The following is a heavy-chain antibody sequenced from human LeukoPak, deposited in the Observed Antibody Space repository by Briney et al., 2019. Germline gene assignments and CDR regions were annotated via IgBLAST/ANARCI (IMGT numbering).Heavy chain of an antibody. CDR3: ARGPVRTTVDY. J-gene: IGHJ4*02. V-gene: IGHV1-46*01. D-gene: IGHD4-17*01. Sequence: ASVKVSCKASRYTFTSYYMHWVRQAPGQGLEWMGIINPSGGSTSYAQKFQGRATMTRDTSTSTVYMELSSLRSEDTAVYYCARGPVRTTVDYWGQGTLVTVSS. CDR2: INPSGGST. CDR1: RYTFTSYY.